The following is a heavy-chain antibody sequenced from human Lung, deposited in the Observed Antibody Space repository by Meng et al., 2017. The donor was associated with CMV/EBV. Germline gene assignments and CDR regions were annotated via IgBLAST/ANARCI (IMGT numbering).Heavy chain of an antibody. Sequence: GGSXRLXXAASGFTFSSYAMSWVRQAPGKGLEWVSAISGSGGSTYYADSVKGRFTISRDNSKNTLYLQMNSLRAEDTAVYYCAKDRPMYYDFWSGLDYWGQGXLVTFSS. CDR1: GFTFSSYA. CDR3: AKDRPMYYDFWSGLDY. V-gene: IGHV3-23*01. J-gene: IGHJ4*02. CDR2: ISGSGGST. D-gene: IGHD3-3*01.